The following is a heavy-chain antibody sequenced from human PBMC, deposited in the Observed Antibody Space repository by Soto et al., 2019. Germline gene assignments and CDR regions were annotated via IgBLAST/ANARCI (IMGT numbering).Heavy chain of an antibody. J-gene: IGHJ4*02. CDR1: GGSMSSYY. V-gene: IGHV4-59*01. D-gene: IGHD3-16*01. CDR3: AIYRGALYFEP. Sequence: PSETLSLTCTVSGGSMSSYYWTWIRQPPGKGLEWIGFIHYGGGTVYNPALRSRVTVTVETSKKQFSLKLTSVTVADTAVYYCAIYRGALYFEPWGQGILVTVSX. CDR2: IHYGGGT.